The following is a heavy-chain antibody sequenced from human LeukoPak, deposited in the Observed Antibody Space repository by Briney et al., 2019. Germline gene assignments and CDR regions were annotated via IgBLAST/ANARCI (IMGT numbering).Heavy chain of an antibody. V-gene: IGHV3-30*18. J-gene: IGHJ3*01. CDR1: GFTFSNYA. CDR3: AKGHGPDSSADTFDF. CDR2: LSYDGSNK. Sequence: GGSVSLSCAASGFTFSNYAIHWVRQAPGKGLEWVAVLSYDGSNKYYADSVKGRFTISIDSSKNTLYLQMNSVRAEDTAVYYCAKGHGPDSSADTFDFWGQGTVVTVSS. D-gene: IGHD3-22*01.